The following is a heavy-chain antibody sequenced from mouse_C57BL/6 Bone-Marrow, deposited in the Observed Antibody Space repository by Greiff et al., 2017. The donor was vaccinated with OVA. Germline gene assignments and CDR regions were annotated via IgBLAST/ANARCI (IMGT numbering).Heavy chain of an antibody. CDR2: IHPNSGST. CDR3: ARRENYYYGSSWYFDV. J-gene: IGHJ1*03. D-gene: IGHD1-1*01. V-gene: IGHV1-64*01. CDR1: GYTFTSYW. Sequence: QVQLQQPGAELVKPGASVKLSCKASGYTFTSYWMHWVKQRPGQGLEWIGMIHPNSGSTNYNEKFKSKATLTVDKSSSTAYMQLSSLTSEDSAVYYCARRENYYYGSSWYFDVWGTGTTVTVSS.